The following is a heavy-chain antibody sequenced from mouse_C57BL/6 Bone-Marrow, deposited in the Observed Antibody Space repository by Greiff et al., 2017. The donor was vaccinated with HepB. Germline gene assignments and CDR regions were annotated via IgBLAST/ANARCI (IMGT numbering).Heavy chain of an antibody. J-gene: IGHJ1*03. CDR3: ATKKYYSNYYWYFDV. V-gene: IGHV5-17*01. CDR2: ISSGSSTI. Sequence: EVKLVESGGGLVKPGGSLKLSCAASGFTFSDYGMHWVRQAPEKGLEWVAYISSGSSTIYYADTVKGRFTISRDNAKNTLFLQMTSLRSEDTAMYYCATKKYYSNYYWYFDVWGTGTTVIVSS. CDR1: GFTFSDYG. D-gene: IGHD2-5*01.